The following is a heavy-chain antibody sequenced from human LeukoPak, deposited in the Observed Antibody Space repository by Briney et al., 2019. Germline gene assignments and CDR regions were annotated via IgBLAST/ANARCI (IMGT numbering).Heavy chain of an antibody. Sequence: PGGSLRLSCAASGFTFSGDYMSRIRQAPGKGLEWVSYISSVGSSIVYADSVKGRFTISRDNAKNSLFLQMNSLRAEDTAVYYCARARGTGPGAHFDYWGQGTPVIVSS. CDR1: GFTFSGDY. J-gene: IGHJ4*02. D-gene: IGHD3-10*01. V-gene: IGHV3-11*01. CDR3: ARARGTGPGAHFDY. CDR2: ISSVGSSI.